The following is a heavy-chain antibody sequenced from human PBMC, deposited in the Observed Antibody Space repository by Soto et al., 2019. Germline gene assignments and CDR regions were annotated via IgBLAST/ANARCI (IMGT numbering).Heavy chain of an antibody. CDR1: GGSISSSSYY. V-gene: IGHV4-39*01. D-gene: IGHD5-18*01. J-gene: IGHJ4*02. CDR3: AKTFGYSYAIDY. CDR2: FYYSGST. Sequence: XXTLSLPYTVSGGSISSSSYYWCLIRQPPGKGLEWIGSFYYSGSTYYNPSLQGRVTMTTDTSTSTAYMELRSMTSDDTAVYFCAKTFGYSYAIDYWGQGTLVTVSS.